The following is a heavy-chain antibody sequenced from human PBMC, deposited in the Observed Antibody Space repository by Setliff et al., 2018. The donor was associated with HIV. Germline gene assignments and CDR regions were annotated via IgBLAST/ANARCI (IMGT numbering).Heavy chain of an antibody. V-gene: IGHV4-39*07. J-gene: IGHJ4*02. D-gene: IGHD5-18*01. CDR1: GGSISSSSYY. CDR3: ARVFVDTAVLRVLEYYFDS. Sequence: SETLSLTCTVSGGSISSSSYYWGWIRQPPGKGLEWIGSMYYSGSTYYTPSLKSRITISLDTSKNQFSLRMRSVTAADTAVYYCARVFVDTAVLRVLEYYFDSWGRGTLVTVS. CDR2: MYYSGST.